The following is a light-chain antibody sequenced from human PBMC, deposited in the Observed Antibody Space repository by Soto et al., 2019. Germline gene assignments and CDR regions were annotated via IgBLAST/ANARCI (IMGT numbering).Light chain of an antibody. V-gene: IGLV2-23*01. CDR1: SSDVGGYNY. CDR3: CSSAGNSLYG. Sequence: QSLLTQPASVSGSPGQSITISSTGTSSDVGGYNYVSWYQQHPGKAPRLMIYDRSKRPSGVPNGFSRPKSGNTASLTISGLQAEDEADYYCCSSAGNSLYGFGTGTKVPVL. CDR2: DRS. J-gene: IGLJ1*01.